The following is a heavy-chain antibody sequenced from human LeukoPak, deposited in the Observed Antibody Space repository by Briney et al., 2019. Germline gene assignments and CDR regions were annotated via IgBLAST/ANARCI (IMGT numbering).Heavy chain of an antibody. Sequence: SETLSLTCTVSGGSISSSSYYWGWIRQPPGKGLEWIGSIYYSGGTYYTPSLKSRVTISVDTSKNQFSLKLSSVTAADTAVYYCARRLGFYGSGSPWFDPWGPGTLVTVSS. CDR1: GGSISSSSYY. V-gene: IGHV4-39*01. D-gene: IGHD3-10*01. CDR3: ARRLGFYGSGSPWFDP. CDR2: IYYSGGT. J-gene: IGHJ5*02.